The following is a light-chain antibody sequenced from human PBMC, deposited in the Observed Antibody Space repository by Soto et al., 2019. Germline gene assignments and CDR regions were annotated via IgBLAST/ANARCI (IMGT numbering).Light chain of an antibody. J-gene: IGKJ1*01. V-gene: IGKV3-11*01. CDR3: QQYNNWPPEKT. CDR1: QSVSSY. Sequence: EIVLTQSPATLSLSPGERATLSCRASQSVSSYLAWYQQKPGQAPRLLIYDASNRATGIPARFSGSGSGTEFTLTISSLQSEDFAVYYCQQYNNWPPEKTFGQGTKVDIK. CDR2: DAS.